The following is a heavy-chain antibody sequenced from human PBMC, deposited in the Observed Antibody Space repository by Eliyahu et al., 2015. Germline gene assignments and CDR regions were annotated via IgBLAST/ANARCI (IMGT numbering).Heavy chain of an antibody. CDR2: VSAYNGNT. J-gene: IGHJ6*03. V-gene: IGHV1-18*01. CDR3: ARDWRSSAWYLLRDYYYYMDV. CDR1: GYTFTSYG. Sequence: QVQLVQSGAEVKKPGASLKVSCKASGYTFTSYGINXVRQAPGQGLXWMGWVSAYNGNTNYAQKLQGRVTMTTDTSTSTAYMELRSLRSDDTAVYYCARDWRSSAWYLLRDYYYYMDVWGKGTTVTVSS. D-gene: IGHD6-19*01.